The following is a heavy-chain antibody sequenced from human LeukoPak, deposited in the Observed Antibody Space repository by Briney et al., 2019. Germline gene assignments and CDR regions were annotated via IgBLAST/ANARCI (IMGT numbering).Heavy chain of an antibody. J-gene: IGHJ4*02. CDR2: IWYDGGNK. D-gene: IGHD3-9*01. Sequence: GGSLRLSCAASGFTFRSYWMSWVRQAPGKGLEWVAVIWYDGGNKYYADSVKGRFTIPRDNSKNTLYLQMNSLRAEDTAVYYCARDPTYYDILTGYYYGCYFDYWGQGTLVTVSS. V-gene: IGHV3-33*08. CDR1: GFTFRSYW. CDR3: ARDPTYYDILTGYYYGCYFDY.